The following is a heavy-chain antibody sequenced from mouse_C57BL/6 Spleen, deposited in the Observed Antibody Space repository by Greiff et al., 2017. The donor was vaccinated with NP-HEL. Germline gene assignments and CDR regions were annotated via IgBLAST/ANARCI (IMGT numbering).Heavy chain of an antibody. CDR1: GYTFTSYG. Sequence: VKLQQSGAELARPGASVKLSCKASGYTFTSYGISWVKQRTGQGLEWIGEIYPRSGNTYYNEKFKGKATLTADKSSSTAYMELRSLTSEDSAVYFCARRDYDYDGAYWGQGTLVTVSA. D-gene: IGHD2-4*01. J-gene: IGHJ3*01. CDR2: IYPRSGNT. CDR3: ARRDYDYDGAY. V-gene: IGHV1-81*01.